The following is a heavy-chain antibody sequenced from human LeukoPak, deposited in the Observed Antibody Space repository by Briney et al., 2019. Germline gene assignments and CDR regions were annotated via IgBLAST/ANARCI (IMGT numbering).Heavy chain of an antibody. J-gene: IGHJ2*01. V-gene: IGHV3-9*01. CDR3: AKDATEGYSSTSRYFDL. CDR1: GFTFDDYA. CDR2: ISWNSGSI. D-gene: IGHD6-13*01. Sequence: GRSLRLSCAASGFTFDDYAMHWVRQAPGKGLEWVSRISWNSGSIVYAGSMKGRFTISRDNAKNALFLQMNSLRVEDTALYFCAKDATEGYSSTSRYFDLWGRGTLVTVSS.